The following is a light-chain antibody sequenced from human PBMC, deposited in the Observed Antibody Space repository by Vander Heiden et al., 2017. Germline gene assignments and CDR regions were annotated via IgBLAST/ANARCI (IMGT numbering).Light chain of an antibody. CDR3: QQRSNWAYT. V-gene: IGKV3-11*01. CDR1: QSVSSY. Sequence: VFTHSPSTLSLSPGERAALSCRASQSVSSYLAWYQQKPGQAPRLLIYDASNRATGIPARFSGSGSGTDFTLTISSLEPEDFAVYYCQQRSNWAYTFGQGTKLEIK. J-gene: IGKJ2*01. CDR2: DAS.